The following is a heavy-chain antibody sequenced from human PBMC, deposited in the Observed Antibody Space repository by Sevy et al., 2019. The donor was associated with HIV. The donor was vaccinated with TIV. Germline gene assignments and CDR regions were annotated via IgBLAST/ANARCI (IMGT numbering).Heavy chain of an antibody. CDR3: ARRDVNHQYLMDY. CDR2: ISYDERDI. Sequence: GSLRLSCAASGFTFSDYAMHWVRQAPGKGLEWLSYISYDERDIYYLDSVRGRFSVSRDISKRTLFLQMNDLRPEDTAVYYCARRDVNHQYLMDYWGQGILVTVSS. V-gene: IGHV3-30*03. CDR1: GFTFSDYA. J-gene: IGHJ4*02. D-gene: IGHD2-8*01.